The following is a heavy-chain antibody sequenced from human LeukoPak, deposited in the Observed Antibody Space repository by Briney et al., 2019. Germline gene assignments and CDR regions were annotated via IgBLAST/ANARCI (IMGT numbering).Heavy chain of an antibody. Sequence: GGSLRLSCAASGFSFDDYSMHWVRQGPGKSLEWVSVISWDGTRTYYADSVKGRFTVSRDNSKNSLFLQMNNLRTGDTALYYCANTSPPGLVRYYYYYMDVWGKGTTVTVSS. V-gene: IGHV3-43*01. D-gene: IGHD6-19*01. J-gene: IGHJ6*03. CDR2: ISWDGTRT. CDR1: GFSFDDYS. CDR3: ANTSPPGLVRYYYYYMDV.